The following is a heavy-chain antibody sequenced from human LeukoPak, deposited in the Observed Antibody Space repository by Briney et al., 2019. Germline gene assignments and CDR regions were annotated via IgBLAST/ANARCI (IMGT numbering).Heavy chain of an antibody. CDR2: ISAYNGNT. D-gene: IGHD3-22*01. Sequence: ASVKVSCKASGYTFTSYGISWVRQAPGQGLEWMGWISAYNGNTNYAQKLQGRVTMTTDTSTSTAYMELRSLRSDDTAVYYCARDKDISGSYGSLFAVWGQGTTVTVSS. CDR1: GYTFTSYG. CDR3: ARDKDISGSYGSLFAV. V-gene: IGHV1-18*01. J-gene: IGHJ6*02.